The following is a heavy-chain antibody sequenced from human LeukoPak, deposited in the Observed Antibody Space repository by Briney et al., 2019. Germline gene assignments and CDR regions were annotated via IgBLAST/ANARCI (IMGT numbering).Heavy chain of an antibody. J-gene: IGHJ3*02. D-gene: IGHD2-21*02. CDR2: INPSGGST. CDR3: ARLGVVTSDAFDI. CDR1: GYTFTSYY. V-gene: IGHV1-46*01. Sequence: GASVKVSCKASGYTFTSYYMHWVRQAPGQGLEWMGIINPSGGSTSYAQKLQGRVTMTRDMSTSTVYMELSSLRSEDTAVYYCARLGVVTSDAFDIWGQGTMVTVSS.